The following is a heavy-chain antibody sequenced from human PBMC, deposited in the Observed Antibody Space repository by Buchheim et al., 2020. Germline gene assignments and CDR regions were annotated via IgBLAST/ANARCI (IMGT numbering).Heavy chain of an antibody. CDR3: AREYSGYNLGY. V-gene: IGHV4-39*02. D-gene: IGHD5-12*01. CDR2: IYYSGSA. CDR1: GGSISGSTYY. Sequence: QLQLQESGPGLVKPSETLSLTCTVSGGSISGSTYYWGWIRQPPGKGLEWIGSIYYSGSAFYNPSLKSRVTIYVDTSNNQFSLQLRSVTAADTAVYYCAREYSGYNLGYWGQGTL. J-gene: IGHJ4*02.